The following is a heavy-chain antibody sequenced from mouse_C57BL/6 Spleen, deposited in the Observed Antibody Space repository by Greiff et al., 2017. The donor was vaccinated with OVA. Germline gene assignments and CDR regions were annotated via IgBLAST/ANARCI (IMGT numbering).Heavy chain of an antibody. CDR1: GFSLSTFGMG. CDR3: ARIESGVDYYAMDY. V-gene: IGHV8-8*01. Sequence: QVQLKESGPGILQPSQTLSLTCSFSGFSLSTFGMGVGWIRQPSGKGLEWLAHIWWDDDKYYNPALKSRLTISKDTSKNQVFLKIANVDTADTATYDGARIESGVDYYAMDYWGQGTSVTVSS. J-gene: IGHJ4*01. CDR2: IWWDDDK. D-gene: IGHD1-1*02.